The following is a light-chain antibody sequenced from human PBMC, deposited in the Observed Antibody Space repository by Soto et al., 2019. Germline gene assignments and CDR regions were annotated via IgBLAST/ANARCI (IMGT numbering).Light chain of an antibody. Sequence: QSALTQPPSASGSPGQSVTISCTGTSSDVGAYNYVSGYQQLPGKAPKLIIYEVSKRPSGVPDRFSGSKSGNTASLTVSGLQAEDEADYYCTSYAGTYSFFYVFGTGTKVTVL. J-gene: IGLJ1*01. CDR2: EVS. CDR3: TSYAGTYSFFYV. V-gene: IGLV2-8*01. CDR1: SSDVGAYNY.